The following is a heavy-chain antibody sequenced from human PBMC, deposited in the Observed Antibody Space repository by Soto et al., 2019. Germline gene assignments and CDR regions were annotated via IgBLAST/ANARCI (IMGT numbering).Heavy chain of an antibody. J-gene: IGHJ4*02. CDR1: GFTFSNYG. Sequence: VQLVESGGGVVQPGRSLRLSCAASGFTFSNYGMHWVRQAPGKGLEWVAVISYDGSNKYYADSVKGRFTISRDNSKNTLYLQMNSLRAEDTAVYYCAIPLLGPDTAMANNFDYWGQGTLVTVSS. CDR3: AIPLLGPDTAMANNFDY. CDR2: ISYDGSNK. D-gene: IGHD5-18*01. V-gene: IGHV3-30*03.